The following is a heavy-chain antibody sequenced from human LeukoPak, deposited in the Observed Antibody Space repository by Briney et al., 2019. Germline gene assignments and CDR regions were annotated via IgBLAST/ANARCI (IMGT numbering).Heavy chain of an antibody. CDR2: IYFSGSA. CDR1: GGSISSRNYY. CDR3: ARDEFGELLYDY. D-gene: IGHD3-10*01. J-gene: IGHJ4*02. Sequence: SETLSLTCTVSGGSISSRNYYWGWIRQPPGKGLEWIGTIYFSGSAYYNTSLKSRVTILLDTSKNHFSLELASVTAADTAVYYCARDEFGELLYDYWGQGTLVTASS. V-gene: IGHV4-39*07.